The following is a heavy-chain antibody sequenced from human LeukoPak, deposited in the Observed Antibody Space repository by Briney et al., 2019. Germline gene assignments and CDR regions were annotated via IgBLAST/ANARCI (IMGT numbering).Heavy chain of an antibody. CDR1: GYTPTELS. CDR2: FDPEDGET. CDR3: ATATGSIYYYFDY. Sequence: ASVKVSCKVSGYTPTELSVHWVRQAPGKGLEWMGGFDPEDGETIYAQKFQGRVTMTEDTSTDTAYMELSSLRSEDTAVYYCATATGSIYYYFDYWGQGTLVTVSS. J-gene: IGHJ4*02. D-gene: IGHD1-1*01. V-gene: IGHV1-24*01.